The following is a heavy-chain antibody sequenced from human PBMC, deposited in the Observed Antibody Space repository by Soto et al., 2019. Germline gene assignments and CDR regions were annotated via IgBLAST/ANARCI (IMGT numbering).Heavy chain of an antibody. J-gene: IGHJ4*02. Sequence: EVQLVESGGGLVQPGRSLRLSCAASGFTFDDYAMHWVRQAPGKGLEWVSGISWNSGSIGDADSVKGRFTISRDNAKNSLYLQMNSLRAEDTALYYCAKDKGYSYGYHYFDYWGQGTLVTVSS. CDR1: GFTFDDYA. V-gene: IGHV3-9*01. CDR2: ISWNSGSI. D-gene: IGHD5-18*01. CDR3: AKDKGYSYGYHYFDY.